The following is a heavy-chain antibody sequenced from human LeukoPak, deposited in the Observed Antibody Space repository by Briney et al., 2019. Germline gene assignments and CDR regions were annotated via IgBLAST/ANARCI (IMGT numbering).Heavy chain of an antibody. CDR1: GGSISSGDYY. D-gene: IGHD2-2*01. CDR3: DGPVVRAAEDTFDI. Sequence: SQTLSLTCTVSGGSISSGDYYWSWIRQPPGKGLEWIGYIYYSGSTYYNPSLKSRVTISVDTSKNQFSLKLSSVTAADTAVYYCDGPVVRAAEDTFDIWGQGTMVTVSS. CDR2: IYYSGST. V-gene: IGHV4-30-4*08. J-gene: IGHJ3*02.